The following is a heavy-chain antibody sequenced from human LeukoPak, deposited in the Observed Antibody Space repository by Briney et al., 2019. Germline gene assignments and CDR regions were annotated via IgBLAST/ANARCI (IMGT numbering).Heavy chain of an antibody. CDR1: GGTFSSYA. CDR2: IIPIFGTA. D-gene: IGHD1-1*01. J-gene: IGHJ6*03. CDR3: ARGQLGFLGTYYYYMDV. Sequence: SVKVSCKASGGTFSSYAISWVRQAPEQGLEWMGGIIPIFGTANYAQKFQGRVTITADKSTSTAYMELSSLRSEDTAVYYCARGQLGFLGTYYYYMDVWGKGTTVTVSS. V-gene: IGHV1-69*06.